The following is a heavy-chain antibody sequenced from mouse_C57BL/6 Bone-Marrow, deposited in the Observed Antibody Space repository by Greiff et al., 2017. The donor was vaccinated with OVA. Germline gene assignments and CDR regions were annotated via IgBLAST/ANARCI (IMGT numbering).Heavy chain of an antibody. J-gene: IGHJ4*01. CDR3: ERRYCEYDLGAMDY. V-gene: IGHV1-52*01. CDR2: IGPSDSET. D-gene: IGHD2-4*01. Sequence: QVQLQQSGAELVRPGSSVKLSCKASGYTFTSYWMHWVKQRPIQGLEWIGNIGPSDSETHYNQKLKDKATLTVDKSSSTDYIQFSSLTSEDSAVYYGERRYCEYDLGAMDYWGKGTSVTVSS. CDR1: GYTFTSYW.